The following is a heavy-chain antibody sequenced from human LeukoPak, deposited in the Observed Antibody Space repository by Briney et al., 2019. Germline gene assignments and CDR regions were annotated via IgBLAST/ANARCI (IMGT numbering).Heavy chain of an antibody. CDR1: GFTFSSYG. V-gene: IGHV3-30*18. CDR2: ISYDGGDK. CDR3: AKVRYSSGWPEFDY. D-gene: IGHD6-19*01. J-gene: IGHJ4*02. Sequence: GRSLILSCAASGFTFSSYGMHWVRQAPGKGPEWVALISYDGGDKYYVDSVKGRFTISRDNSKNTLYLQMNSLRAEDTAVYYCAKVRYSSGWPEFDYWGQGTLVTVSS.